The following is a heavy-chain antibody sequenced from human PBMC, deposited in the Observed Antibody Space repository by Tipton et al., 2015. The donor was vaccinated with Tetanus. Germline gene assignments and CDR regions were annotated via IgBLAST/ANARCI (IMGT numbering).Heavy chain of an antibody. V-gene: IGHV4-4*09. CDR3: ARSHVFRFTLFGEEIPRSGRFDP. D-gene: IGHD3-3*01. Sequence: TLSLTCSVSGGSISNYYWNWIRQSPGERLEWIGNIYSNGDTDYNPSLQRRATISLDTAKRHFSLRLKSVTAADTAVYYCARSHVFRFTLFGEEIPRSGRFDPWGQGTLVTVSS. J-gene: IGHJ5*02. CDR1: GGSISNYY. CDR2: IYSNGDT.